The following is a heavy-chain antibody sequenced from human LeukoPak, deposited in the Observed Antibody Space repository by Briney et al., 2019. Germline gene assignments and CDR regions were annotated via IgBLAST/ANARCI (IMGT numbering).Heavy chain of an antibody. Sequence: NPSETLSLTCSVSSGSISSYYWSWIRQPPGKGLEWIGYIYYSGSTYYNPSLKSRVTISVDTSKNQFSLKLSSVTAADTAVYYCARDQPAYYDILTGQNWFDPWGQGTLVTVSS. J-gene: IGHJ5*02. CDR2: IYYSGST. CDR3: ARDQPAYYDILTGQNWFDP. V-gene: IGHV4-30-4*08. CDR1: SGSISSYY. D-gene: IGHD3-9*01.